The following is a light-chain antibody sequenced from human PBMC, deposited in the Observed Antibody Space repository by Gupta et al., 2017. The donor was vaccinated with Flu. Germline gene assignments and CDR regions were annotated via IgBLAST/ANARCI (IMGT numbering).Light chain of an antibody. CDR3: QAYDSTSWV. V-gene: IGLV6-57*01. CDR1: SGIIAGNF. Sequence: TVTISCTRSSGIIAGNFVRWYHQRPGTSPNLLIYEDNHSPSGVPDRFSGSIDSSSTSASLTISGLKTEDEDDYYCQAYDSTSWVFGGGTKLTVL. J-gene: IGLJ3*02. CDR2: EDN.